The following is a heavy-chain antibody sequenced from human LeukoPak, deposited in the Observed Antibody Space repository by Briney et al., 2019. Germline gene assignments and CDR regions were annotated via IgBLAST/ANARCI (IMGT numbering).Heavy chain of an antibody. D-gene: IGHD2-15*01. CDR1: GFIVSSNY. CDR3: ASGGSFNY. CDR2: LYSGGNS. Sequence: GGSLRLSCAASGFIVSSNYMSWVRQAPGKGLEWVSVLYSGGNSVYADSVKGRFTISRDNSKNTLYLQMNSLRAEDSAVYYCASGGSFNYWGQGTLVTVSS. V-gene: IGHV3-66*01. J-gene: IGHJ4*02.